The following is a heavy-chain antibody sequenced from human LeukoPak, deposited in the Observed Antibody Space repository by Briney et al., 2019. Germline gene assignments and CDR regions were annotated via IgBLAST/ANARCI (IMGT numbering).Heavy chain of an antibody. V-gene: IGHV3-15*01. CDR3: VTDLVIKGYFDY. CDR1: GFTFSRSD. Sequence: GGSLRLSCEASGFTFSRSDMIWVRQAPGKGLEWVGRIRRKTDGETTDHAAPVKGRFTISRDDSKNTLYLQMNSLKTEDTAVYYCVTDLVIKGYFDYWGQGALVTVSS. CDR2: IRRKTDGETT. J-gene: IGHJ4*02. D-gene: IGHD2-21*01.